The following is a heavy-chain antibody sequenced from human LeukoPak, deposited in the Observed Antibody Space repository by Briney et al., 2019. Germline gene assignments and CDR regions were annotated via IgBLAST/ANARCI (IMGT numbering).Heavy chain of an antibody. J-gene: IGHJ4*02. CDR1: GFTFSSYS. D-gene: IGHD3-22*01. CDR2: ISSSSSTI. Sequence: PGGSLRLSCAASGFTFSSYSMNWVRQAPGKGLEWVSYISSSSSTIYYADSVKGRFTISRDNAKNSLYLQMNSLRAEDTAVYYCARDESDYYDSSGYYYQSIGVDYWGQGTLVTVSS. V-gene: IGHV3-48*04. CDR3: ARDESDYYDSSGYYYQSIGVDY.